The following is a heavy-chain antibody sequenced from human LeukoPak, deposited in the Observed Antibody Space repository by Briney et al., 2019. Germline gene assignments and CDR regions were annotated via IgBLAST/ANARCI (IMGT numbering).Heavy chain of an antibody. CDR3: AKAPSWRPTYYGMDV. CDR1: GFTFSSYG. CDR2: ISYDGSNK. V-gene: IGHV3-30*18. Sequence: GRSLTLSCAASGFTFSSYGMHWVRQAPGKGLEWVALISYDGSNKYYADSVKGRFTISRDNSKNTLYLQMNSLRAEDTAVYYCAKAPSWRPTYYGMDVWGQGTTVTVSS. J-gene: IGHJ6*02. D-gene: IGHD3-3*01.